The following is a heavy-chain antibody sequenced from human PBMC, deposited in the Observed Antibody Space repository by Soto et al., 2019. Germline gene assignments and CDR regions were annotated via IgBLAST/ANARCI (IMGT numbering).Heavy chain of an antibody. Sequence: ASVKVSCKVSGYTRTELSMHWVGQAPGKGLEWMGGFDPEDGETIYAQKFQGRVTMTEDTSTDTAYMELSSLRSEDTTVYYCATDPRIVVVPHLDYWGQGTLVTVSS. D-gene: IGHD2-21*01. V-gene: IGHV1-24*01. CDR3: ATDPRIVVVPHLDY. J-gene: IGHJ4*02. CDR1: GYTRTELS. CDR2: FDPEDGET.